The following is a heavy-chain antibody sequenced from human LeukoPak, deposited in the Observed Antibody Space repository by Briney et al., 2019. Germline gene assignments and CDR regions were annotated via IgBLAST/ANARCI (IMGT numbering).Heavy chain of an antibody. CDR3: TTLFISPIAADY. D-gene: IGHD2-21*01. CDR2: VSPTSGVT. Sequence: ASVKVSCKTSGYNFTDFYLHWVRQAPGQGPEWLGWVSPTSGVTKYAQKFEGRVVLSRDASIDTVYMEMRSLRYDDTAVYYCTTLFISPIAADYWGQGTLVIVSS. V-gene: IGHV1-2*02. CDR1: GYNFTDFY. J-gene: IGHJ4*02.